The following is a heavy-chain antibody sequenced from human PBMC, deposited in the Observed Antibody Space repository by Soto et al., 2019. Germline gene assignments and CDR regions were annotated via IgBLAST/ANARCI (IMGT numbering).Heavy chain of an antibody. D-gene: IGHD6-13*01. V-gene: IGHV6-1*01. CDR2: TYYRSKWYN. J-gene: IGHJ5*02. CDR1: GDSVSSNNVA. CDR3: ARDSLRRDSGIAAAGTWWFDP. Sequence: SQTLSLTCVISGDSVSSNNVAWNWIRQSPSRGLEWLGRTYYRSKWYNNYAVSVKSRTTINADTSKNQFSLQLASVTPEDTAVYYCARDSLRRDSGIAAAGTWWFDPWGQGTLVTVSS.